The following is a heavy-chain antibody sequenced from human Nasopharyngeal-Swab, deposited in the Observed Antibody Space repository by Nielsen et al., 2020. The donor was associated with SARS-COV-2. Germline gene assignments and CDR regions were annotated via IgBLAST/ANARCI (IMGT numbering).Heavy chain of an antibody. J-gene: IGHJ4*02. Sequence: GGSLRLSCAASGFTFSSYGMHWVRQAPGKGLEWVAVISYDGSNKYYADSVKGRFTISRDNSKNTLYLQMNSLRAEDTAVYYCATPLTPDYYFDYWGQGTLVTVSS. CDR2: ISYDGSNK. CDR1: GFTFSSYG. V-gene: IGHV3-30*03. D-gene: IGHD2-21*02. CDR3: ATPLTPDYYFDY.